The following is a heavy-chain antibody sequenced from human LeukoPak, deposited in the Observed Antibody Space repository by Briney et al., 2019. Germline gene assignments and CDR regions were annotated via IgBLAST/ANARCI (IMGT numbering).Heavy chain of an antibody. D-gene: IGHD3-22*01. CDR1: GYIFTAHY. CDR2: INPDSGGT. CDR3: ARSTVNTMIVVVIDDY. V-gene: IGHV1-2*02. Sequence: ASVKVSCKASGYIFTAHYMHWVRQAPGQGLEWMGWINPDSGGTNYAQKFQGRVTMTTDTSINTAYMELSRLRSDDTAVYYCARSTVNTMIVVVIDDYWGQGTLVTVSS. J-gene: IGHJ4*02.